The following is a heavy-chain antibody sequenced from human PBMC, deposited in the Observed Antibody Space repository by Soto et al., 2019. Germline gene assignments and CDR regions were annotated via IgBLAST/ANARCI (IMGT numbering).Heavy chain of an antibody. Sequence: SLTCSVSGGSMSEYFWSWVRQSPERGLEWIGYVYYLGSTDYNPSLKSRVTISVDTSKRQFSLRLSSVTAADAAIYYCARDGYDGSGSPYPDYWGPGTQVTVSS. V-gene: IGHV4-59*01. CDR3: ARDGYDGSGSPYPDY. D-gene: IGHD3-10*01. J-gene: IGHJ4*02. CDR2: VYYLGST. CDR1: GGSMSEYF.